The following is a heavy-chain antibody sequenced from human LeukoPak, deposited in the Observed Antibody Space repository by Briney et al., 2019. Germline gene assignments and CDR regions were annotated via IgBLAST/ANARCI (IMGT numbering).Heavy chain of an antibody. V-gene: IGHV3-7*01. CDR1: GFTFSSYW. Sequence: GGSLRLSCAASGFTFSSYWMTWVRQAPGKGLEWVANIKEDGTENNYVDSVKGRFTISRDNAKNSLYLQMNSLRPEDTAVYYCTRARYSDYWGQGTLVTVSS. D-gene: IGHD1-26*01. CDR2: IKEDGTEN. J-gene: IGHJ4*02. CDR3: TRARYSDY.